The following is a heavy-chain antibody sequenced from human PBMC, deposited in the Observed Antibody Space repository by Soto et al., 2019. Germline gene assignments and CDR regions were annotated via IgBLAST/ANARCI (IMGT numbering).Heavy chain of an antibody. CDR2: IKREGDGGAL. CDR1: GFTISDPW. J-gene: IGHJ4*02. CDR3: TTDRRQLAQFDN. Sequence: EVQLVESGGGLVKPGGSLKLPCAVSGFTISDPWMSWVRKAPGKGLEWVARIKREGDGGALDYAAPVKGRFAVSRDDSRNTLFLQMNSLRDDDTGVYYCTTDRRQLAQFDNWGQGTLVSVSS. D-gene: IGHD6-6*01. V-gene: IGHV3-15*01.